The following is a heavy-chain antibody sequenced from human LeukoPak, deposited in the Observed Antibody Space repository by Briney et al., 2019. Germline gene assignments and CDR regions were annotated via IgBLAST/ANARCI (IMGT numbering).Heavy chain of an antibody. Sequence: GRSLRLSCAASLFTFSTYLHWVRQAPGKGLEWVAVVSYDGSNKYYADSVKGRFTISRDNSKNTLDLQMNSLRAEDTAVYYCARSGYGLTGNYDFNYGMDVWGQGTTVTVSS. V-gene: IGHV3-30*04. J-gene: IGHJ6*02. D-gene: IGHD5-12*01. CDR1: LFTFSTY. CDR2: VSYDGSNK. CDR3: ARSGYGLTGNYDFNYGMDV.